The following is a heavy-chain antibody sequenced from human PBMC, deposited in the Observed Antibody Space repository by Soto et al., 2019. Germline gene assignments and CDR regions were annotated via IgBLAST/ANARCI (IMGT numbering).Heavy chain of an antibody. V-gene: IGHV3-21*01. CDR2: ISSSSSYI. J-gene: IGHJ6*02. CDR1: GFTFSSYS. CDR3: AREATQYYYYYYGMDV. Sequence: GGSLRLSCAASGFTFSSYSMNWVRQAPGKGLEWVSSISSSSSYIYYADSVKGRFTISRDNAKNSLYLQMNSLRAEDTAVYYCAREATQYYYYYYGMDVWGQGTTVTVSS.